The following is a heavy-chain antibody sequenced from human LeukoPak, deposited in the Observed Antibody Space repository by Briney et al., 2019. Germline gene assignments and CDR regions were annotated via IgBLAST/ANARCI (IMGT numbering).Heavy chain of an antibody. D-gene: IGHD4-17*01. CDR2: IYYSGST. V-gene: IGHV4-30-4*01. Sequence: PSETLSLTCTVSGGSISSGDYYWRWIRQPPGKGLEWIGYIYYSGSTYYNPSLKSRVTISVDTSKNQFSLKLSSVTAADTAVYYCASMTTVTHNWFDPWGQGTLVTVSS. J-gene: IGHJ5*02. CDR3: ASMTTVTHNWFDP. CDR1: GGSISSGDYY.